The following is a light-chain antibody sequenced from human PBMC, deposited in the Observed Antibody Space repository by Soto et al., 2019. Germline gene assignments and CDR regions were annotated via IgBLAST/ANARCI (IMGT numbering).Light chain of an antibody. CDR3: QKYSSVPV. CDR2: AAS. J-gene: IGKJ3*01. V-gene: IGKV1-27*01. CDR1: QDIRNF. Sequence: DIQMTQSPTSLSASVGDRVTITCRASQDIRNFVAWYQQKPWKAPKLLIYAASTLQSGVPSRFSGSGSGTDFTLTINSLLPEYVATYSCQKYSSVPVFGPGTKVEIK.